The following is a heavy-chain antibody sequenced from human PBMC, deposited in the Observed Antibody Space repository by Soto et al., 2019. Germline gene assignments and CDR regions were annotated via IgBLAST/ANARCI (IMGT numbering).Heavy chain of an antibody. CDR1: GDSISTVDYF. V-gene: IGHV4-30-4*01. J-gene: IGHJ5*01. CDR3: ARGRYCLTGRCFPNWFDS. CDR2: IYKSATT. D-gene: IGHD2-15*01. Sequence: SETLSLTCSVSGDSISTVDYFWAWIRQPPGQALEYIGYIYKSATTYYNPSFESRVAISLDTSKSRFSLNVTSVTAADTAVYFCARGRYCLTGRCFPNWFDSWGQGTLVTVSS.